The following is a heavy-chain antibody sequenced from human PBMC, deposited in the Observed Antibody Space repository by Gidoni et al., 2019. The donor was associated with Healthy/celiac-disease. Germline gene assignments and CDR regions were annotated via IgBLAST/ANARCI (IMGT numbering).Heavy chain of an antibody. V-gene: IGHV1-69*01. CDR2: IIPIFGTA. CDR3: AVTGGRHGPFDY. Sequence: EVKKHGSSVKVSCKASGGTFSSYAISWVRQAPGQGLEWMGGIIPIFGTANYAQKFQGRVTTTADESTSTAYMELSSLRSEDTAVYYCAVTGGRHGPFDYWGQGTLVTVSS. J-gene: IGHJ4*02. CDR1: GGTFSSYA.